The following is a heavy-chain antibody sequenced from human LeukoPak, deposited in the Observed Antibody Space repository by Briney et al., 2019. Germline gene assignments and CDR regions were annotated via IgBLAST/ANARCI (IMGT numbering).Heavy chain of an antibody. CDR2: IYTSGST. CDR3: ARDSPLWSGYPPAYYFDY. CDR1: GGSISSYY. V-gene: IGHV4-4*07. D-gene: IGHD3-3*01. J-gene: IGHJ4*02. Sequence: SETLSLTCTVSGGSISSYYWSWIRQPAGKGLEWIGRIYTSGSTNYNPSLKSRVTMSVDTSKNQFSLKLSSVTAADTAVYYCARDSPLWSGYPPAYYFDYWGQGTLVTVSS.